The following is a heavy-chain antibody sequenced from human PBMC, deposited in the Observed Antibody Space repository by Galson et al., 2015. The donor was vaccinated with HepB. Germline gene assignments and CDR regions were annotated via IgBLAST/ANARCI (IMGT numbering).Heavy chain of an antibody. CDR1: GFTFSS. V-gene: IGHV3-23*01. CDR2: ISGSGGNT. J-gene: IGHJ3*02. D-gene: IGHD6-19*01. CDR3: AKDHRQWLSPSHDAFDI. Sequence: SLRLSCAASGFTFSSWVRQAPGKGLEWVSAISGSGGNTYYADSVKGRFTISRDNSKNTLYLQMNSLRAEDTAVYYCAKDHRQWLSPSHDAFDIWGQGTWSPSLQ.